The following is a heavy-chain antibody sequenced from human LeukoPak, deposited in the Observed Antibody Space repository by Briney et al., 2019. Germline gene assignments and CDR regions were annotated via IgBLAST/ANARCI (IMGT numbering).Heavy chain of an antibody. CDR3: ARGHTTYDAFDI. D-gene: IGHD1-26*01. CDR1: GYTFTSYD. Sequence: ASVKVSCKASGYTFTSYDINWVRQATGQGLEWMGWMNPNSGNTGYAQKFQGRVTMTRNTSISTAYMELSNLRSEDTAVYYCARGHTTYDAFDIWGQGTMVTVSS. CDR2: MNPNSGNT. V-gene: IGHV1-8*01. J-gene: IGHJ3*02.